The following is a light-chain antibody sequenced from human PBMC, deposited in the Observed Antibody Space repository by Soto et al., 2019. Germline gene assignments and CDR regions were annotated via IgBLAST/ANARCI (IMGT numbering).Light chain of an antibody. V-gene: IGLV2-23*01. CDR2: GGF. CDR1: TSDVGSYDL. J-gene: IGLJ1*01. Sequence: QSALAQPASVSGSPGQSITISCTGTTSDVGSYDLVSWHQQHPGEAPKLLIYGGFKRPSGVSNRFSGSKSGNTASLTISGLQAEDEADYYCCSYAGGSSYVFGTGTKV. CDR3: CSYAGGSSYV.